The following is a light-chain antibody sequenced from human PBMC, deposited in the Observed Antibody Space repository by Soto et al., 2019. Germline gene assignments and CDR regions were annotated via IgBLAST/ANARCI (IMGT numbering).Light chain of an antibody. V-gene: IGLV2-23*02. CDR1: SSDVGAYNL. J-gene: IGLJ1*01. Sequence: QSALTQPASVSGSPGQSITISCSGTSSDVGAYNLVSWYQQFPGKAPKLMIFEVSKRPSGVSSRFSGSKSGSTASLTISGLQADDEADYYCCSFAGGRNVFGTGTKVTVL. CDR2: EVS. CDR3: CSFAGGRNV.